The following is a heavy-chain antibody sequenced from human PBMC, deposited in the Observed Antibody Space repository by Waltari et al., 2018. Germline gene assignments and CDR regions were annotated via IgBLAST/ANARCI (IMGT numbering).Heavy chain of an antibody. CDR3: ARDRSYGASGAFDI. CDR1: GFTFSSYA. V-gene: IGHV3-30-3*01. D-gene: IGHD4-17*01. CDR2: ISYEGNNK. Sequence: QVQLVESGGGVVQPGRSLTLSCAASGFTFSSYAMNWVRQAPGKGLEWVAIISYEGNNKYYADSVKGRFTIARDNSKNTRYLQMNSLRAEDTALYYCARDRSYGASGAFDIWGQGTMVTVSS. J-gene: IGHJ3*02.